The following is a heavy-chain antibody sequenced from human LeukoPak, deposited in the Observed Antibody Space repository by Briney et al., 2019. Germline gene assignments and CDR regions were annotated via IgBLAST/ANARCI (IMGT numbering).Heavy chain of an antibody. J-gene: IGHJ4*02. CDR2: IYSTGST. V-gene: IGHV4-61*02. CDR3: ARVTTGGYYNC. Sequence: SQTLSLTCSVSGDSISSSNYYRTWIRQPAGKGLEWIGRIYSTGSTNYNPSLKSRVTISVDTSKNQFSLRLSSVTAADTAVYYCARVTTGGYYNCWGQGTLVTVS. D-gene: IGHD3-22*01. CDR1: GDSISSSNYY.